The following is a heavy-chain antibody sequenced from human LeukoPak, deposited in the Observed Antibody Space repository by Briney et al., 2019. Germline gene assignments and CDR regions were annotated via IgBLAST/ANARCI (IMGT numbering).Heavy chain of an antibody. V-gene: IGHV1-18*01. D-gene: IGHD4-17*01. Sequence: GASVKVSCKASGYTFTSYGINWVRQAPGQGLEWMGWISAYNVNTNYAQKFQGRVTMTTDTSTSTAYMEPRSLRSDDTAVYYCARNGGAVTTEDYYMDVWGKGTTVTVSS. CDR1: GYTFTSYG. CDR2: ISAYNVNT. J-gene: IGHJ6*03. CDR3: ARNGGAVTTEDYYMDV.